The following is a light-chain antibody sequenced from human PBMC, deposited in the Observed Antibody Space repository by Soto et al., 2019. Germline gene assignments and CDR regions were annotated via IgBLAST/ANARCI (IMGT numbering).Light chain of an antibody. Sequence: DIVMTQSPDSLAVSLGERATINCKSSQSVLYSSNNKNYLAWYQQRPGQPPKLLIYWASTRESGVPDRFSGSGSVTDFTLNITSLQAEDVAVYYCQQYESTPPACGQGTKLEIK. CDR1: QSVLYSSNNKNY. J-gene: IGKJ2*01. V-gene: IGKV4-1*01. CDR2: WAS. CDR3: QQYESTPPA.